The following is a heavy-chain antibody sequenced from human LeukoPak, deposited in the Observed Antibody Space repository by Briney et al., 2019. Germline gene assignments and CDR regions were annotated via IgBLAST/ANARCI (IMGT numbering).Heavy chain of an antibody. V-gene: IGHV3-21*01. CDR2: ISASSTYI. D-gene: IGHD2-2*01. Sequence: AGESLRLSCTASGFNFSTYAINWVRQAPGKGLEWVSSISASSTYIHFAGSVKGRFTISRDNAKSSLYLQMNSLTAEDTAVYYCARPYHDFLYWYFDLWGRGTLVSVSS. J-gene: IGHJ2*01. CDR1: GFNFSTYA. CDR3: ARPYHDFLYWYFDL.